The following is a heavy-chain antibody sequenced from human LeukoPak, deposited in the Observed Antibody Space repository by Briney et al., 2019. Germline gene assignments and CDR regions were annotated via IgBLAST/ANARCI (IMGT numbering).Heavy chain of an antibody. CDR1: GGSISSYY. D-gene: IGHD1-7*01. CDR3: ARGSEITGTTGDWFDP. CDR2: IYYSGST. J-gene: IGHJ5*02. V-gene: IGHV4-59*01. Sequence: SETLSLTCTVSGGSISSYYWSWVRQPPGKGLEWIGYIYYSGSTNYNPSLKSRVTISVDTSKNQFSLKLSSVTAADTAVYYCARGSEITGTTGDWFDPWGQGTLVTVSS.